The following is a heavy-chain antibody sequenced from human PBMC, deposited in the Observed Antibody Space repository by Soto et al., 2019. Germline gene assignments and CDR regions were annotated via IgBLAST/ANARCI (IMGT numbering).Heavy chain of an antibody. J-gene: IGHJ4*02. D-gene: IGHD3-22*01. V-gene: IGHV3-23*01. CDR2: ISVSGGST. CDR1: GFTFSNYA. Sequence: EVQLLESGGTLVQPGGSLRLSCAASGFTFSNYALTWLRQAPGKGLEWVSTISVSGGSTYYADSVKGRFTISSENSMMTTPLQLKSMRGADTAVVYCATGPYCTISSVYRILDSWGQGTGVTVSS. CDR3: ATGPYCTISSVYRILDS.